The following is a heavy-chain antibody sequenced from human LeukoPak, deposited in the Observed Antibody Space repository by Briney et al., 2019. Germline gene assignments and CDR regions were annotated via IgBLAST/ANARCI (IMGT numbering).Heavy chain of an antibody. V-gene: IGHV3-30*03. CDR3: ARDWGSSGWYNWFDP. CDR2: ISHDGGAK. Sequence: EGSLRLSCGVSGFSIGNHGMHWIRQAPDKGLEWVAMISHDGGAKYYGDSVKGRLTISRDNSDNTLYLQMNSLRVEDTAVYYCARDWGSSGWYNWFDPWGQGILVTVSS. J-gene: IGHJ5*02. CDR1: GFSIGNHG. D-gene: IGHD3-16*01.